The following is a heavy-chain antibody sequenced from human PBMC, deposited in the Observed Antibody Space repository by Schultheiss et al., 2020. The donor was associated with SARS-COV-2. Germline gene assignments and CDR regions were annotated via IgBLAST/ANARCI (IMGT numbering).Heavy chain of an antibody. Sequence: SETLSLTCAVYGGSFSGYYWSWIRQPPGKGLEWIGSIYHSGSTNYNPSLKSRVTISVDTSKNQFSLKLSSVTAADTAVYYCRATDAFDIWGQGTMVTVSS. CDR1: GGSFSGYY. V-gene: IGHV4-34*01. CDR2: IYHSGST. J-gene: IGHJ3*02. CDR3: RATDAFDI.